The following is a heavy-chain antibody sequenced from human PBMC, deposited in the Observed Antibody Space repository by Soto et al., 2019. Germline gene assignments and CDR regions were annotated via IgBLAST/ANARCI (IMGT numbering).Heavy chain of an antibody. CDR1: GFTFSSYW. CDR3: ARDQLPPGRADYYCYGMDV. J-gene: IGHJ6*02. D-gene: IGHD2-2*01. V-gene: IGHV3-74*01. CDR2: INSDGSST. Sequence: GGSLRLSCAASGFTFSSYWMHWVRQAPGKGLVWVSRINSDGSSTSYADSVKGRFTISRDNAKNTLYLQMNSLRAEDTAVYYCARDQLPPGRADYYCYGMDVWGQGTTVTVSS.